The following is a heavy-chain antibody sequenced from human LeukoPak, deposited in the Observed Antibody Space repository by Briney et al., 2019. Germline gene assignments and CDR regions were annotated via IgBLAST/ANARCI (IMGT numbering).Heavy chain of an antibody. CDR3: ARLPPTMVRGVKYYYSMDV. J-gene: IGHJ6*03. Sequence: SETLSLTCAVYGGSFSGYYWSWIRQPPGKGLEWIGEINHSGSTNYNPSLKSRVTISVDTSKNQFSLKLSSVTAADTAVYYCARLPPTMVRGVKYYYSMDVWGKGTTVTVSS. CDR2: INHSGST. CDR1: GGSFSGYY. D-gene: IGHD3-10*01. V-gene: IGHV4-34*01.